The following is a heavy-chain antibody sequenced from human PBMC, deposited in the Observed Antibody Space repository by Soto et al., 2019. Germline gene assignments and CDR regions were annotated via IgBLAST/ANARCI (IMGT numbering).Heavy chain of an antibody. J-gene: IGHJ6*02. D-gene: IGHD5-12*01. CDR2: IIPIFGTA. CDR1: GGTFSSYA. Sequence: ASVKVSFKASGGTFSSYAISWVRQAPGQGLEWMGGIIPIFGTANYAQKSQGRVTITADESTSTAYMELSSLRSEDTAVYYCAREGSGYLISDYYGMDVWGQGTTVTVSS. CDR3: AREGSGYLISDYYGMDV. V-gene: IGHV1-69*13.